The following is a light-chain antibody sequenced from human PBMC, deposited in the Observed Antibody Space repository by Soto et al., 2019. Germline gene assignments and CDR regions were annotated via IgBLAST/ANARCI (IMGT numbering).Light chain of an antibody. CDR1: SSNIGAGYD. CDR3: QSYDNSLSVHVV. J-gene: IGLJ2*01. V-gene: IGLV1-40*01. CDR2: VNS. Sequence: QSVLTQPPSESGAPGQRVTISCTGTSSNIGAGYDVHWYQQVPGTSPKLLIFVNSNRPSGVPDRFSGSKSGTSASLAITGLQAEDEADYYCQSYDNSLSVHVVFGGGTKVTVL.